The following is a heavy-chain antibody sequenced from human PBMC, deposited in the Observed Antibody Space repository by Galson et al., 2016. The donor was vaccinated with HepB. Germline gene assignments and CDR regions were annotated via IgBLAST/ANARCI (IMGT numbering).Heavy chain of an antibody. V-gene: IGHV1-18*01. Sequence: SVKVSCKASGYTFTSHGISWVRQAPGQGLEWMGWISAYNGNTNYAQKFQGRVTITTDTSTSTAYMEPRSLRSDDTAVYYCARGKVPSSPYKWGQGTMVTVSS. CDR3: ARGKVPSSPYK. D-gene: IGHD6-13*01. CDR1: GYTFTSHG. CDR2: ISAYNGNT. J-gene: IGHJ3*01.